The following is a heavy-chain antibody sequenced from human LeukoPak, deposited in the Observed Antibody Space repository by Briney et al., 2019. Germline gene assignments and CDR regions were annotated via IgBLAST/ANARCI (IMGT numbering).Heavy chain of an antibody. J-gene: IGHJ6*04. CDR3: AELGITMIGGV. Sequence: PGGSLRLSCVASGFTFSSYAMHWVRQAPGKGLQWVAVISYAGNNKYYADSVKGRFTLSRDNSKNTLYLQMNSLRAEDTAVYYCAELGITMIGGVWGKGTTVTISS. CDR1: GFTFSSYA. D-gene: IGHD3-10*02. V-gene: IGHV3-30*04. CDR2: ISYAGNNK.